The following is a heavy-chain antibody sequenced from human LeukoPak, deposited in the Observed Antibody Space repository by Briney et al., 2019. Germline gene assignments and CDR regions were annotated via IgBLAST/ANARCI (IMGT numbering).Heavy chain of an antibody. CDR1: GYIFTDYY. V-gene: IGHV1-2*06. J-gene: IGHJ4*02. CDR3: AGYTTGTTD. D-gene: IGHD1-1*01. CDR2: INPNSGGT. Sequence: ASVKVSCKASGYIFTDYYMHWVRQAPGQGLEWMGRINPNSGGTNYAQKFQGRVTMTRDTSISTAYMELSRLRSDDTAVYYCAGYTTGTTDWGQGTLVTVSS.